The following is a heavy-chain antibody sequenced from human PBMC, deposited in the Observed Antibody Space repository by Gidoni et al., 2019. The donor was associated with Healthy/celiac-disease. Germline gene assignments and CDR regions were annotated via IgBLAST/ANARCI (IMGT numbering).Heavy chain of an antibody. V-gene: IGHV3-15*01. Sequence: EVQLVESGGGLVKPGGSLRLSCAASGFTFSNAWMSWVRQAPGKGLEWVGRIKSKTDGGTTDYAAPVKGRFTISRDDSKNTLYLQMNSLKTEDTAVYYCIGGITMVRGVIISHDAFDIWGQGTMVTVSS. J-gene: IGHJ3*02. D-gene: IGHD3-10*01. CDR2: IKSKTDGGTT. CDR3: IGGITMVRGVIISHDAFDI. CDR1: GFTFSNAW.